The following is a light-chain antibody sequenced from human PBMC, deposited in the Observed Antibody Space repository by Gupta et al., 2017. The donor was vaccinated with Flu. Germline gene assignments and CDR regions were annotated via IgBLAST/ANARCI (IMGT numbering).Light chain of an antibody. CDR3: HQDDASPST. J-gene: IGKJ2*02. CDR2: ATS. CDR1: QSVSSDF. Sequence: EVVLTQSPGTASFSPGERAALSCRAIQSVSSDFLAWYQQIPGQAPRLPRYATSKRATGTPQRFTDRGSWTDFTLTISRLEPDDFALYYCHQDDASPSTSGQATKLEIK. V-gene: IGKV3-20*01.